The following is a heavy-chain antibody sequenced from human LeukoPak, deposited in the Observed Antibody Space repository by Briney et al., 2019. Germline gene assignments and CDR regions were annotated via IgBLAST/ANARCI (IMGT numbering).Heavy chain of an antibody. CDR1: GYTFTGYY. V-gene: IGHV1-2*02. J-gene: IGHJ3*02. D-gene: IGHD1-1*01. Sequence: ASVKVSCKASGYTFTGYYMHWVRQAPGQGLEWMGWINPNSGGTNYAQKFQGRVTMTRDTPISTAYMELSRLRSDDTAVYYCARAGTGAPYDAFDIWGQGTMVTVSS. CDR2: INPNSGGT. CDR3: ARAGTGAPYDAFDI.